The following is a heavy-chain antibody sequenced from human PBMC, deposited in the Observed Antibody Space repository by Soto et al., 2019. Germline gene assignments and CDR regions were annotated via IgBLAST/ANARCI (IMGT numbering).Heavy chain of an antibody. D-gene: IGHD3-10*01. CDR2: IYCSGST. V-gene: IGHV4-30-4*01. CDR3: ARDQGTYYYGSGALRSYGMDV. CDR1: GGSISSGDYY. J-gene: IGHJ6*02. Sequence: PSETLSLTCTVSGGSISSGDYYWSWIRQPPGKGLEWIGYIYCSGSTYYNPSLKSRVTISVDTSKNQFSLKLSSVTAADTAVYYCARDQGTYYYGSGALRSYGMDVWGQGTTVS.